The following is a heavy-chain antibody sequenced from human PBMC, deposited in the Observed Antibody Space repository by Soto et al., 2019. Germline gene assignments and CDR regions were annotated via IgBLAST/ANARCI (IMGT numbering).Heavy chain of an antibody. D-gene: IGHD2-2*01. CDR3: ERDPSASVPATSRSFDY. J-gene: IGHJ4*02. Sequence: QVQLVESGGGVVQPGRSLRLSCAASGFTFSSYAMHWVRQAPGKGLEWVAVISYDGSNKYYADSVKGRFTISRDNSKNTLYLQMNSLRAEDTAVYYCERDPSASVPATSRSFDYWGQGTLVTVSS. V-gene: IGHV3-30-3*01. CDR1: GFTFSSYA. CDR2: ISYDGSNK.